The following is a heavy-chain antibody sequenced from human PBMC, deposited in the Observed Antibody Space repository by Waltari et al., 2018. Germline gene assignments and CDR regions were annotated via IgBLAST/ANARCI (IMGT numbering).Heavy chain of an antibody. CDR2: IYYSGAI. CDR1: GSSISSGYW. V-gene: IGHV4-38-2*01. Sequence: QVQLQESGPGLVKPSEDLSLTCPVSGSSISSGYWWGWIRQPPGKGLEWIASIYYSGAIQYNPSLGSRATISTDTSKNQFSLRLTSVTAADTAVYYCANNEWGLPVSWGQGTVVTVPS. D-gene: IGHD1-26*01. J-gene: IGHJ5*02. CDR3: ANNEWGLPVS.